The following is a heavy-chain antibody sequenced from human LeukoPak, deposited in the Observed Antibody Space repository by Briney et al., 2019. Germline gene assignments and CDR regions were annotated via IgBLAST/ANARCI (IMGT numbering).Heavy chain of an antibody. V-gene: IGHV4-39*01. CDR2: IYYSGST. Sequence: SETLSLTCTVSGGSISSSSYYWGWIRQPPGKGLEWIGSIYYSGSTYYNPSLKSRVTISVDTSKNQFSLKLSSVTAADTAVYYCARRTAMVKGGPFDPWGQGTLVTVSS. D-gene: IGHD5-18*01. CDR1: GGSISSSSYY. CDR3: ARRTAMVKGGPFDP. J-gene: IGHJ5*02.